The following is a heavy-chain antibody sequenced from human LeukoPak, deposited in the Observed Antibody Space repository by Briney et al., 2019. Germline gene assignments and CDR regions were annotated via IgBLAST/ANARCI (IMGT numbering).Heavy chain of an antibody. D-gene: IGHD5-18*01. Sequence: SETLSLTCTVSGGSISSSSYYWGWIRQPPGKGLEWIGSIYYSGSTYYNPSLKSRVTISVDTSKNQFSLKLSSVTAADTAVYYCARQKYTAMEYYFDYWGQGTLVTVSS. CDR2: IYYSGST. J-gene: IGHJ4*02. V-gene: IGHV4-39*01. CDR1: GGSISSSSYY. CDR3: ARQKYTAMEYYFDY.